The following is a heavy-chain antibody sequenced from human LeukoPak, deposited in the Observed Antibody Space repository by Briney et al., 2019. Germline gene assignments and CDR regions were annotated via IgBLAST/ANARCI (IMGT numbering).Heavy chain of an antibody. Sequence: PGGSLTLSCAASGFTVITNDMTWVRQAPGKGRDWVSVLYSDGNTKYADSVQGRFTISRDNSKNTLYLEMNSLSPDDTAVYYCARGVEPLAANTLAYWGQGTLVTVSS. CDR2: LYSDGNT. V-gene: IGHV3-53*01. CDR3: ARGVEPLAANTLAY. J-gene: IGHJ4*02. CDR1: GFTVITND. D-gene: IGHD1-14*01.